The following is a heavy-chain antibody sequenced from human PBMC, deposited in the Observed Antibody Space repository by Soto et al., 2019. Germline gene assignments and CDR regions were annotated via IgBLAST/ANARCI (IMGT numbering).Heavy chain of an antibody. CDR1: GYTFTSYG. J-gene: IGHJ6*03. CDR2: ISAYNGNT. V-gene: IGHV1-18*01. Sequence: APVKVSCKACGYTFTSYGISWVRQAPGQGLEWMGWISAYNGNTNYAQKLQGRVTMTTDTSTSTAYMELRSLRSDDTAVYYCARQYYDILTAYYYMDVWGKGTTVTVSS. CDR3: ARQYYDILTAYYYMDV. D-gene: IGHD3-9*01.